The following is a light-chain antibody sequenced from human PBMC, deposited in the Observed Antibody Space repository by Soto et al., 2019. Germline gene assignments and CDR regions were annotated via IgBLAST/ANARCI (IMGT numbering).Light chain of an antibody. J-gene: IGKJ1*01. CDR1: QSISNY. V-gene: IGKV1-39*01. CDR3: QQSNSSPRT. Sequence: DIQMTQSPSSLSASVGDRVTITCRASQSISNYLNWYQQKPGKAPKLLIYAASSLQSGVPSRCSGSGSGTDFTLTISSLQPEDFATYYCQQSNSSPRTFGHGTKVEIK. CDR2: AAS.